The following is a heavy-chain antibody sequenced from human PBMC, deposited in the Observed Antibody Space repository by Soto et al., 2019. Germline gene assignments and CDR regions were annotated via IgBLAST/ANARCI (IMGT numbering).Heavy chain of an antibody. V-gene: IGHV3-21*01. CDR2: ISSSSSYI. CDR1: GFTFSSYS. J-gene: IGHJ6*02. Sequence: GGSLRLSCAASGFTFSSYSMNWVRQAPGKGLEWVSSISSSSSYIYYADSVKGRFTISRDNAKNSLYRQMNSLRAEDTAVYYCARDLPQWNIYYYGMDVWGQGTTVTVSS. D-gene: IGHD1-1*01. CDR3: ARDLPQWNIYYYGMDV.